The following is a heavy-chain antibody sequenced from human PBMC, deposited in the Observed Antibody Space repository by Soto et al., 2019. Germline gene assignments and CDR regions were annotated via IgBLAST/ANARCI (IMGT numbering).Heavy chain of an antibody. CDR1: GFTFSSYA. CDR2: ISGSGGST. CDR3: AKRGSGSSVEY. V-gene: IGHV3-23*01. J-gene: IGHJ4*02. Sequence: EVQLLESGGGVVQPGGSLRLSCAASGFTFSSYAMRWVRQAPGKGLEWVSAISGSGGSTYYADSGKGRFTISRDNAKNTLYLQMNSLRAEDTAVYYCAKRGSGSSVEYWCQGPLVTVSS. D-gene: IGHD1-26*01.